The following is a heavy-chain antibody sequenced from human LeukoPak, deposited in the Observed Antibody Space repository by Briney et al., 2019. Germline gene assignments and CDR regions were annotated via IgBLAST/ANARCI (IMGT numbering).Heavy chain of an antibody. Sequence: PGGSLRLSCAASGFTFSAYEMNWVRQAPGKGLEWLAYISTSGYTIYYADSVKGRFTISRDNARNSLYLQMDSLRAEDTALYYCARGGLYWHIWGQGTMVTVSS. V-gene: IGHV3-48*03. CDR1: GFTFSAYE. J-gene: IGHJ3*02. D-gene: IGHD3-16*01. CDR3: ARGGLYWHI. CDR2: ISTSGYTI.